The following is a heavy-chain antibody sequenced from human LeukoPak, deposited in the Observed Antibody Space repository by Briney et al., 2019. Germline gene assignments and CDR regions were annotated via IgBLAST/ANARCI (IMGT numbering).Heavy chain of an antibody. CDR1: GGTFSSYA. CDR2: IIPIFGTA. V-gene: IGHV1-69*06. J-gene: IGHJ5*02. D-gene: IGHD6-13*01. Sequence: SVKVSCKASGGTFSSYAISWVRQAPGQGLEWMGRIIPIFGTANYAQKFQGRVTITADKSTSTAYMELSSLRSEDTAVYYCARGESSSWYVGESNWFDPWGQGTLVTVSS. CDR3: ARGESSSWYVGESNWFDP.